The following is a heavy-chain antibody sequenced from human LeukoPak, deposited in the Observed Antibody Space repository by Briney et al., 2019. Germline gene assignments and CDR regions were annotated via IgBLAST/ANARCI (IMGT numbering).Heavy chain of an antibody. CDR2: MNPNSGNT. V-gene: IGHV1-8*01. Sequence: GASVKVSCKASGYTLTSYDINWVRQATGQGLEWMGWMNPNSGNTGYAQKFQGRVTMTRDKSTGTVYMELSSLRSEDTAVYYCASSTAGSGWFDPWGQGTLVTVSS. CDR1: GYTLTSYD. J-gene: IGHJ5*02. D-gene: IGHD2-2*01. CDR3: ASSTAGSGWFDP.